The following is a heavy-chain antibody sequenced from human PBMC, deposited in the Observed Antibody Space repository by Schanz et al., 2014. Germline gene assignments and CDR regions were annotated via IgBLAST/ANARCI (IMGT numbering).Heavy chain of an antibody. V-gene: IGHV3-9*01. CDR3: AKDRQTTVNRVGYYYGMDV. D-gene: IGHD4-4*01. J-gene: IGHJ6*02. CDR1: GFTFDNYA. CDR2: ISWNSGSV. Sequence: EVQLVESGGGLVQPGRSLRLSCAASGFTFDNYAMHWVRQAPGKGREWVSRISWNSGSVAYADSVKGRFTISRDDAKNTLYLQMNSLRAEDTALYYCAKDRQTTVNRVGYYYGMDVWGQGTTVTVSS.